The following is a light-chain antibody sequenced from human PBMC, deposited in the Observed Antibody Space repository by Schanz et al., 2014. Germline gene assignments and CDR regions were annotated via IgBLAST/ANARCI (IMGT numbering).Light chain of an antibody. Sequence: EIVLTQSPATLSLSPGERATLSCRASQSVSSSYLAWYQQKCGQAPRLLIYGASSRATGIPDRFSGSGSGTEFTLTISSLQSEDFAVYYCQQYNNWPPITFGQGTRLEIK. J-gene: IGKJ5*01. CDR2: GAS. V-gene: IGKV3D-15*01. CDR3: QQYNNWPPIT. CDR1: QSVSSSY.